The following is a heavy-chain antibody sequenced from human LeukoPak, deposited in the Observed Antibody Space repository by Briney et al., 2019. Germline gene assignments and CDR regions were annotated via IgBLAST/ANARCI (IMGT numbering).Heavy chain of an antibody. D-gene: IGHD1-26*01. V-gene: IGHV3-33*01. J-gene: IGHJ4*02. CDR3: ARDRGSGSYPDY. CDR2: IWYDGSNK. CDR1: GFTFSSYG. Sequence: PGGSLRLSCAESGFTFSSYGMHWVRQAPGKGLEWVAVIWYDGSNKYYADSVKGRFTISRDNSKNTLYLQMNSLRAEDTAMYYCARDRGSGSYPDYWGQGTLVTVSS.